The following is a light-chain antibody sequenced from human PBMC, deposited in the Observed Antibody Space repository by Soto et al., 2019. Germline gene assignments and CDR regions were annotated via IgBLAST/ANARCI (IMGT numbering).Light chain of an antibody. J-gene: IGKJ1*01. CDR2: DAS. CDR3: QHYNDWHWT. CDR1: QRISTK. V-gene: IGKV3-15*01. Sequence: EIVMTQSPATLSVSPGERATLSCRASQRISTKLAWYQQKPGQAPRLLIYDASTRATDIPARFSGSGSGTDFTLIINNLQSEDFAVYCCQHYNDWHWTFGQGTKLEIK.